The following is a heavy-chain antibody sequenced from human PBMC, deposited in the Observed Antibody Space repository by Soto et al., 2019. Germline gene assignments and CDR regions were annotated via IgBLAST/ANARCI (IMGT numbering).Heavy chain of an antibody. CDR3: AREDDFWSGYPDDFDY. CDR1: GFTFSSYS. V-gene: IGHV3-48*01. Sequence: EVQLVESGGGLVQPGGSLRLSCAASGFTFSSYSMNWVRQAPGKGLEWVSYISSSSSTIYYADSVKGRFTISRDNAKNSLYLQMNSVRAEDTAVYYCAREDDFWSGYPDDFDYWGQGTLVTVSS. D-gene: IGHD3-3*01. CDR2: ISSSSSTI. J-gene: IGHJ4*02.